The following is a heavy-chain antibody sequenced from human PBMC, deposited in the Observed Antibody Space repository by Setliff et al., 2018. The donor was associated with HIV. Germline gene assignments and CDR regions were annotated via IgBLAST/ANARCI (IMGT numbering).Heavy chain of an antibody. CDR3: ARGLPFSDPGGFDY. CDR1: GGSISSYY. J-gene: IGHJ4*02. D-gene: IGHD3-10*01. CDR2: IYTSGST. V-gene: IGHV4-4*09. Sequence: SETLSLTCTVSGGSISSYYWSWIRQPPGKGLEWIGYIYTSGSTNYNPSLKSRVTISVDTSKNQFSLKLSSVTAADTAVYYCARGLPFSDPGGFDYWGQGTLVTVSS.